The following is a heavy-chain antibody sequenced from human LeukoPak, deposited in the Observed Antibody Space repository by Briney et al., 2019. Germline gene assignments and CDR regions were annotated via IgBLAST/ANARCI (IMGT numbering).Heavy chain of an antibody. V-gene: IGHV4-34*01. Sequence: SETLSLTCAVYGGSFSGYYWTWIRQPPGKGLEWIGEINHSGGTNYNPSLKSRVTISVDTSENQFSLKLNSVTAADTAVYYCASPIEPPYTYGDYVDYFRFWGQGTLVTVSS. CDR1: GGSFSGYY. CDR3: ASPIEPPYTYGDYVDYFRF. D-gene: IGHD4-17*01. CDR2: INHSGGT. J-gene: IGHJ1*01.